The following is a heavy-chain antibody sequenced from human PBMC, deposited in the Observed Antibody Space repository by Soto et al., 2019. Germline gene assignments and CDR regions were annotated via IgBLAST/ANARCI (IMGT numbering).Heavy chain of an antibody. V-gene: IGHV1-3*01. CDR3: ARDRLIVGATTCAFVI. CDR1: GYTFTNYA. CDR2: INAGNGNT. Sequence: QVQLVQSGAEVKKPGASVKVSCKASGYTFTNYAMHWVRQAPGQRLEWMGWINAGNGNTKYSQKFQGRVTITRDTSASTAYMELSSLRSEDTAVYYCARDRLIVGATTCAFVIWGQGTMVTVSS. J-gene: IGHJ3*02. D-gene: IGHD1-26*01.